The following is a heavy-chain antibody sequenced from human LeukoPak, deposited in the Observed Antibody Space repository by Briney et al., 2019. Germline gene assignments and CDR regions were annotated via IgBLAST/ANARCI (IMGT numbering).Heavy chain of an antibody. Sequence: TGGSLRLSCAASGFTFSSYWMSWVRQAPGKGLEWVANIKQDGSEKYYVDSVKGRFTISRDSAKNSLYLQMNSLRAEDTAVYYCARDRASSWSNWFDPWGQGTLVTVSS. V-gene: IGHV3-7*01. CDR1: GFTFSSYW. J-gene: IGHJ5*02. CDR2: IKQDGSEK. CDR3: ARDRASSWSNWFDP. D-gene: IGHD6-13*01.